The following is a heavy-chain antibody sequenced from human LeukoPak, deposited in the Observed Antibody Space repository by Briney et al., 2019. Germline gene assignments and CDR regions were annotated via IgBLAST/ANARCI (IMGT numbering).Heavy chain of an antibody. Sequence: GGSLRLSCAASGFTFSTYTMNWVRQAPGRGLEWVSYIRSSGSTIFYADSVKGRFTVSRDNAKNSLYLQMNILRADDVAVYYXXRDSGNGGSIXYWGQGTLVTVSS. CDR3: XRDSGNGGSIXY. J-gene: IGHJ4*02. D-gene: IGHD2-15*01. CDR1: GFTFSTYT. V-gene: IGHV3-48*01. CDR2: IRSSGSTI.